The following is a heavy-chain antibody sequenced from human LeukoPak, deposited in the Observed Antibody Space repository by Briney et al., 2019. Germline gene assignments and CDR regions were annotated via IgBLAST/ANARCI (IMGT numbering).Heavy chain of an antibody. J-gene: IGHJ5*02. CDR3: AASGIRYFDWLLPFDP. V-gene: IGHV3-23*01. D-gene: IGHD3-9*01. Sequence: GGSLRLSCAASGFTFSSYAMSWVRQAPGKGLEWVSAISGSGGSTYYADSVKGRFTISRDNSKNTLYLQMNSLRAEDTAVYYCAASGIRYFDWLLPFDPWGQGTLVTVSS. CDR1: GFTFSSYA. CDR2: ISGSGGST.